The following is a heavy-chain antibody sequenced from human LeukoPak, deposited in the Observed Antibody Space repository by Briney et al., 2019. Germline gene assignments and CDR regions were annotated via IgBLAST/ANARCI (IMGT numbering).Heavy chain of an antibody. CDR1: GYTLTELS. D-gene: IGHD6-13*01. CDR3: ATVFFSSSWFRF. V-gene: IGHV1-24*01. CDR2: FDPEDGET. J-gene: IGHJ4*02. Sequence: ASVKVSCKVSGYTLTELSMHWVRQAPGKGLEWMGGFDPEDGETIYAQKFQGRVTMTEDTSTDTAYMELSSLRSEDTAVYYCATVFFSSSWFRFWGQGTLVTVSS.